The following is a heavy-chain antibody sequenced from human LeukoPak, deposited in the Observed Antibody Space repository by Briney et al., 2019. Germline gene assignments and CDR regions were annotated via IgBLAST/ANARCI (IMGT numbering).Heavy chain of an antibody. CDR2: ISYSGNT. Sequence: SETLSLTCTVSGGSIISSDYHWGWVRQPPGKGLEWIGTISYSGNTDYNPSLRSRVTISVDTSNNQFSLRLGSVTAADTAVYHCARHCCSGPAKRVFDIWGRGTMVTVSS. J-gene: IGHJ3*02. D-gene: IGHD2-15*01. V-gene: IGHV4-39*01. CDR3: ARHCCSGPAKRVFDI. CDR1: GGSIISSDYH.